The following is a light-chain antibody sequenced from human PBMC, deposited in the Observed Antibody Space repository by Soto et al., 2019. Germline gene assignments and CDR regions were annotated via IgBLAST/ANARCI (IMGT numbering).Light chain of an antibody. Sequence: DIVMTQSPDSLAVSLGERATINCKSSQSVLYSSNNKNYLAWYQQKPGLPPKLLIYWASTRESGVPDRFSGSGSGTDFTLTISSLQAEDVAVYYCQQYYSTLWTFGQVKKVEIK. V-gene: IGKV4-1*01. CDR2: WAS. CDR3: QQYYSTLWT. J-gene: IGKJ1*01. CDR1: QSVLYSSNNKNY.